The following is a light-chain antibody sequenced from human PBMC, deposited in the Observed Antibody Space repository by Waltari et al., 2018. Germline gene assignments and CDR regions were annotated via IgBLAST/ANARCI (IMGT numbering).Light chain of an antibody. CDR2: KAN. Sequence: QTVVTQAPSFSVSPGGTVTLTCALSSGSLSTPSYAPRYQQTPGQAPRTLVYKANARSSGVPDRFSGSILGNTAALTITGAQADDESDYYCALYMGSGIWVFGGGTRLTVL. V-gene: IGLV8-61*01. CDR1: SGSLSTPSY. CDR3: ALYMGSGIWV. J-gene: IGLJ3*02.